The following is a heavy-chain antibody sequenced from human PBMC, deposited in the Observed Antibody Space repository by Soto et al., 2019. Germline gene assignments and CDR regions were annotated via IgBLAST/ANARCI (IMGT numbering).Heavy chain of an antibody. V-gene: IGHV3-23*01. Sequence: GGSLRLSCAASGFTFSSFAMSWVRQAPGKGLEWVSVISYSGGSTYYADSVKGRFTISRDNSKNTLYLQMNSLRAEDTAVYYCAKDFRGDPDKLVVVITPDFDYWGQGTLVTVSS. D-gene: IGHD3-22*01. J-gene: IGHJ4*02. CDR2: ISYSGGST. CDR1: GFTFSSFA. CDR3: AKDFRGDPDKLVVVITPDFDY.